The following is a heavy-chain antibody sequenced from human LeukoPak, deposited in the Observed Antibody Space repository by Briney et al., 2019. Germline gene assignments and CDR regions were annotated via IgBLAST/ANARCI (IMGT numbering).Heavy chain of an antibody. CDR1: GDTFSSYA. J-gene: IGHJ6*03. V-gene: IGHV1-69*06. D-gene: IGHD6-13*01. Sequence: SVKVSCKASGDTFSSYAISWVRQAPGQGLEWMGGIIPIFGTANYAQKFQGRVTITADKSTSTAYMELSSLRSEDTAVYYCARVPAAAYYYYYMDVWGKGTTVTVSS. CDR3: ARVPAAAYYYYYMDV. CDR2: IIPIFGTA.